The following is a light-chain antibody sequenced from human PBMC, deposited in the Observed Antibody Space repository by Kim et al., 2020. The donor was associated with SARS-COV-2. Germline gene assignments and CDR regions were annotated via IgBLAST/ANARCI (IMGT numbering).Light chain of an antibody. CDR3: QAWDSSTVV. Sequence: GSPGQTASITCSGDKLGDKYVCWYQQKPGQSPVLVIYGESKRPSGIPERFSGSNSGNTATLTISGTQAMDEADYYCQAWDSSTVVFGGGTQLTVL. J-gene: IGLJ2*01. V-gene: IGLV3-1*01. CDR1: KLGDKY. CDR2: GES.